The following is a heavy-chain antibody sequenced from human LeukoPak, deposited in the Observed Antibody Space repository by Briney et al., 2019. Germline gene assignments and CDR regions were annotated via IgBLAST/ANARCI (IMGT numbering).Heavy chain of an antibody. Sequence: SETLSLTCTVPGGSIINYYWSWIRQPPGKGLEWIGYICYSGSTNYNPSLTSRVRISLDTSKNQFSLKLSSVTAADTAVYYCARGLTAVVTPGIWGQGTLVTVSS. CDR2: ICYSGST. V-gene: IGHV4-59*01. J-gene: IGHJ4*02. CDR3: ARGLTAVVTPGI. CDR1: GGSIINYY. D-gene: IGHD4-23*01.